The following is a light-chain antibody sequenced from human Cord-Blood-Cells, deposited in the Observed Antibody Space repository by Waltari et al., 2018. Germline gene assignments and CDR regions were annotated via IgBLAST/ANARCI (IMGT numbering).Light chain of an antibody. V-gene: IGKV1-39*01. CDR2: AAS. Sequence: DIQMTQSPSSLSAYVGDRVTLTCRASQSISSYLNWYQQKPGKAPKPLLYAASSLQSGVPSRFSGSGSGTDFTLTISSLQPEDFATYYCQQSYSTPWTFGQGTKVEIK. CDR1: QSISSY. J-gene: IGKJ1*01. CDR3: QQSYSTPWT.